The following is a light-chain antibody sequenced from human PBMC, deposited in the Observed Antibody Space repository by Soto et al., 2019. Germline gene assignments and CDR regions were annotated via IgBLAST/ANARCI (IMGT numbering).Light chain of an antibody. Sequence: QSALTQPASVSGSPGQSITISCTGTSSDVGGYNYVSWYQQHPGKAPELMIYDVSNRPSGVSNRFSGSKSGNTASLTISGLQAEDEADYYCSSYTSSSLHVFGTGTKVTVL. J-gene: IGLJ1*01. CDR2: DVS. CDR1: SSDVGGYNY. CDR3: SSYTSSSLHV. V-gene: IGLV2-14*03.